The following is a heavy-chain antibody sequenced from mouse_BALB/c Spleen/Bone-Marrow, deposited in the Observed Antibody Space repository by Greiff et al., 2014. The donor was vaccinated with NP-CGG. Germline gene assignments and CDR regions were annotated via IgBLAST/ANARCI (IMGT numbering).Heavy chain of an antibody. J-gene: IGHJ2*01. D-gene: IGHD2-5*01. Sequence: QVQLKDSGPGLVQPSQSLSITCTVSGFSLTSYGVHWVRQSPGKGLEWLGAIWSGGGSDYNAAFISRLSITEDNSKSQVFFKMFSLQVDDTAIYYCARTSNYVDFDYWGQGTTLTVSS. CDR3: ARTSNYVDFDY. V-gene: IGHV2-4-1*01. CDR1: GFSLTSYG. CDR2: IWSGGGS.